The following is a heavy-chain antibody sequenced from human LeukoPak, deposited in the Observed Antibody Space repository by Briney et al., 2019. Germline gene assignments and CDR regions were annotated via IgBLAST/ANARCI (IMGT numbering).Heavy chain of an antibody. Sequence: GSSVKVSCKASGGTFSSYAISWVRQAPGQGLEWMGGIIPIFGTANYAQKFQGRVTITTDESTSTAYMELSSLRSEDTAVYYCARVLVRGALLGYYYYMDVWGKGTTVTVSS. D-gene: IGHD3-10*01. J-gene: IGHJ6*03. CDR1: GGTFSSYA. V-gene: IGHV1-69*05. CDR3: ARVLVRGALLGYYYYMDV. CDR2: IIPIFGTA.